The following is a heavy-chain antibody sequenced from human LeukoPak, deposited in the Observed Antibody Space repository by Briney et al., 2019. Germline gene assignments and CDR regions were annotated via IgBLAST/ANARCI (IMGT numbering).Heavy chain of an antibody. J-gene: IGHJ5*01. Sequence: SETLSLTCGVSNYSIRSGYYWGWIRQPPGKGLEWIASIYHSGPLYYNPPLKSRVTISVDVSKNQFSLNLSSVTATDTAFYFCARDVNSRLFDAWGHGTLVTVSS. CDR2: IYHSGPL. V-gene: IGHV4-38-2*02. CDR3: ARDVNSRLFDA. D-gene: IGHD4-11*01. CDR1: NYSIRSGYY.